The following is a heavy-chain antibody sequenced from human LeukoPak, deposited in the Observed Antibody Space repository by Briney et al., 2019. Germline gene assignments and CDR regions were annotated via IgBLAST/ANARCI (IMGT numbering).Heavy chain of an antibody. D-gene: IGHD6-6*01. Sequence: PSETLSLTCTVSGGSISSYYWSWIRQPPGKGLEWIGYIYYSGSTNYNPSLKSRVTISVDTSKNQFSLKLSSVIAADTAVYYCARDRWGSTSSESRTDYYYYYMDVWGKGTTVTVSS. V-gene: IGHV4-59*01. J-gene: IGHJ6*03. CDR3: ARDRWGSTSSESRTDYYYYYMDV. CDR2: IYYSGST. CDR1: GGSISSYY.